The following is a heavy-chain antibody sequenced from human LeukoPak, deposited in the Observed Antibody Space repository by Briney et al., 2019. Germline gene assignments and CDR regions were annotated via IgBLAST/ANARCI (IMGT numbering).Heavy chain of an antibody. J-gene: IGHJ4*02. V-gene: IGHV1-18*01. CDR3: ARDSRIAVAGRSFDY. CDR1: GYTFTSYG. Sequence: ASVKVSCKASGYTFTSYGISWVRQAPGQGLEGMGWISAYNGNTNYAQKLQGRVTMTTDTSTSTAYMELRSLRSDDTVVYYCARDSRIAVAGRSFDYWGQGTLVTVSS. D-gene: IGHD6-19*01. CDR2: ISAYNGNT.